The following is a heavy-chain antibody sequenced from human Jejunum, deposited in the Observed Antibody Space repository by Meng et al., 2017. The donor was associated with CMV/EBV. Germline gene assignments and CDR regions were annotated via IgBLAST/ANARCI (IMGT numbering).Heavy chain of an antibody. D-gene: IGHD2-2*01. CDR3: ARAAMPYGSDV. Sequence: EASGLTFSRYWMVWVRQAPGKGLVWVSRINGDGSNTGYADSVKGRFITSRDNAKNTVYLQMDSLRADDTAVYYCARAAMPYGSDVWGQGTTVTVSS. V-gene: IGHV3-74*01. J-gene: IGHJ6*02. CDR2: INGDGSNT. CDR1: GLTFSRYW.